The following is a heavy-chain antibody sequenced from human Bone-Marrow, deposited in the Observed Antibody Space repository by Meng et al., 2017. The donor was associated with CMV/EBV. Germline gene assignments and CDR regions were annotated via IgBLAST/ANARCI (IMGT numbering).Heavy chain of an antibody. J-gene: IGHJ4*02. CDR2: INHSGST. Sequence: SETLSLTCAVYGGSFSGYYWSWIRQPPGKGLEWIGEINHSGSTNYNPSLKSRVTIPVDTSKNQFSLKLSSVTAADTAVYYCARLYYDFWSGYGCFDYWGQGTLVTVSS. CDR3: ARLYYDFWSGYGCFDY. D-gene: IGHD3-3*01. CDR1: GGSFSGYY. V-gene: IGHV4-34*01.